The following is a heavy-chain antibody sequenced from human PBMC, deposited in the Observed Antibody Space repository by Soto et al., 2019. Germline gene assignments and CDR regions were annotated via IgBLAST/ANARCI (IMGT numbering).Heavy chain of an antibody. CDR1: GFTFDDYA. D-gene: IGHD4-17*01. CDR2: ISWNSGSI. Sequence: EVQLVESGGGLVQPGRSLRLSCAASGFTFDDYAMHWVRQAPGKGLEWVSGISWNSGSIGYADSVKGRFTISRDNAKNSLYLQMNSLRAEDTALYYCAKGTTDYGDYTTYYYYGMDVWGQGATVTVSS. V-gene: IGHV3-9*01. CDR3: AKGTTDYGDYTTYYYYGMDV. J-gene: IGHJ6*02.